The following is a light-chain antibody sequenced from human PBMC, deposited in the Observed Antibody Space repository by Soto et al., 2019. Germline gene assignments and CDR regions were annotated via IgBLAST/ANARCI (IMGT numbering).Light chain of an antibody. V-gene: IGKV3-11*01. CDR1: QSVSNS. CDR2: DAS. CDR3: QQRSNWTLT. J-gene: IGKJ4*01. Sequence: ESVLTQSPAPLSLSPGERATLSCGASQSVSNSLAWYQLRTGQAPRLXIYDASNRATGIPARFSGSGSGTDFTLTISRLEPEEFAIYYCQQRSNWTLTFGGGTKLDIK.